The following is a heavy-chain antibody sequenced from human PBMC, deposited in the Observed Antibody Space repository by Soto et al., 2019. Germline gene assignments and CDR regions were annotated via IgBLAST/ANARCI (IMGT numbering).Heavy chain of an antibody. D-gene: IGHD4-17*01. CDR2: IYYSGST. CDR3: ARRPYGGNSYYFDY. J-gene: IGHJ4*02. Sequence: SETLSLTCTVSGGSISSSSYYWGWIRQPPGKGLVWIGSIYYSGSTYYNPSLKSRVTISVDTSKNQFSLKLSSVTAADTAVYYCARRPYGGNSYYFDYWGQGTLVTVSS. CDR1: GGSISSSSYY. V-gene: IGHV4-39*01.